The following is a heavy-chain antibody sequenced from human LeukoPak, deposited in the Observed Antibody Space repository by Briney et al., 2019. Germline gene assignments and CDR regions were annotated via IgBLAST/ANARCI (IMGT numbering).Heavy chain of an antibody. J-gene: IGHJ4*02. CDR3: TRHESGAMDH. CDR1: GYSFTSNW. Sequence: LGESLKISCQATGYSFTSNWIGWVRQMPRKSLEYMGIVYPHDADTRYSPSFQGQVTISADSSINTVYLQWRSLTASDTAIYYCTRHESGAMDHWGQGTLVTVSS. CDR2: VYPHDADT. V-gene: IGHV5-51*01. D-gene: IGHD2-2*01.